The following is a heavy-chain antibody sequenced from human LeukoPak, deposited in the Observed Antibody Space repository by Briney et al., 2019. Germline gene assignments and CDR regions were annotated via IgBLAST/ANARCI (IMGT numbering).Heavy chain of an antibody. CDR2: IKSKTDGGTT. CDR1: GFTFSNAW. D-gene: IGHD3-22*01. J-gene: IGHJ4*02. CDR3: TTEDDSSGWVDY. V-gene: IGHV3-15*01. Sequence: AGGSLRLSCAASGFTFSNAWMSWVPQAPGKGLEWVGRIKSKTDGGTTDYAAPVKGRFTISRDDSKNTLYLQMNSLKTEDTAVYYCTTEDDSSGWVDYWGQGTLVTVSS.